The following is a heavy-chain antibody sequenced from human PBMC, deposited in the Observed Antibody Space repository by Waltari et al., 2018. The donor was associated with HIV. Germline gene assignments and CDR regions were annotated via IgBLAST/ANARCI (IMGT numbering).Heavy chain of an antibody. CDR1: GYFISSGYY. J-gene: IGHJ4*02. CDR3: ARGLFPTTISGFYFDY. D-gene: IGHD3-3*01. Sequence: QVQLQESGPGLVKPSETLSLTCTVSGYFISSGYYWGWIRQPPGKGLEWIGSLYHSGSTYYNPSLKSRVTRAVDTSKNQCSRKLSSVTAADTAVYHCARGLFPTTISGFYFDYWGQGTLVTVSS. CDR2: LYHSGST. V-gene: IGHV4-38-2*02.